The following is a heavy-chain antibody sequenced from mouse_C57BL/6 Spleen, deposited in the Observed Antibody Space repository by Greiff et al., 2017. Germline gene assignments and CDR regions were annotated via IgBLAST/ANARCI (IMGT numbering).Heavy chain of an antibody. J-gene: IGHJ2*01. Sequence: QVTLKESGPGILQSSQTLSLTCSFSGFSLSTSGMGVSWIRQPSGKGLEWLAHIYWDDDKRSNPSLKRRLTISKDTSRNQVFLKITSVDTADTATYYGARRDSGLGRAFDYWGQGTTLTVSS. V-gene: IGHV8-12*01. CDR3: ARRDSGLGRAFDY. D-gene: IGHD4-1*01. CDR2: IYWDDDK. CDR1: GFSLSTSGMG.